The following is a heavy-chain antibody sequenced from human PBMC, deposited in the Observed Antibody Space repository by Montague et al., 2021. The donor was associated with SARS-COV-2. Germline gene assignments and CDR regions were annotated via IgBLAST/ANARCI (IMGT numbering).Heavy chain of an antibody. CDR3: AKDREVATGGLYYFDY. CDR2: ISGSADIT. J-gene: IGHJ4*02. D-gene: IGHD5-24*01. CDR1: GFTFRNYA. Sequence: SLRLSCAASGFTFRNYAMIWVRQAPGKGLEWVSGISGSADITYYADSVKGRFTISRDNSKNTLYLQMSSLRAGDTAVYYCAKDREVATGGLYYFDYWGQGTLVTGSS. V-gene: IGHV3-23*01.